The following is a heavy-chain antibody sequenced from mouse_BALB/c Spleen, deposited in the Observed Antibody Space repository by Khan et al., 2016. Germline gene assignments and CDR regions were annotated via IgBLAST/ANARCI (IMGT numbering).Heavy chain of an antibody. CDR2: FYPGSGSI. Sequence: QVQLQQSGAELVKPGASVKLSCKASGYTFTEYIIHWVKQRSGQGLEWIGWFYPGSGSIKYNEKFKDKATLTADKSSSTVYMELSRLTAEDSAVYFCARHGGRTMITTVYFDYWGQGTTLTVSS. CDR3: ARHGGRTMITTVYFDY. CDR1: GYTFTEYI. V-gene: IGHV1-62-2*01. D-gene: IGHD2-4*01. J-gene: IGHJ2*01.